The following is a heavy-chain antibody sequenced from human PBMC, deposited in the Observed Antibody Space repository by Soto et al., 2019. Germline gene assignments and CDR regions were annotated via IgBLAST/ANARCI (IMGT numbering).Heavy chain of an antibody. CDR1: GFTFSSYW. D-gene: IGHD4-17*01. Sequence: LRLSCAASGFTFSSYWMSWVRQAPGKGLEWVANIKQDGSEKYYVDSVKGRFTISRDNAKNSLYLQMNSLRAEDTAVYYCARDDVSYGLQTNWFDPWGQGTLVTVSS. V-gene: IGHV3-7*03. CDR2: IKQDGSEK. J-gene: IGHJ5*02. CDR3: ARDDVSYGLQTNWFDP.